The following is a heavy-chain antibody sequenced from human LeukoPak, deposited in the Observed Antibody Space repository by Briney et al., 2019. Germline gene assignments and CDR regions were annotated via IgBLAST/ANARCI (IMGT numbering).Heavy chain of an antibody. CDR2: INFDGSVK. J-gene: IGHJ4*02. CDR3: ATEGPHNFDY. Sequence: GGSLRLSCVASGITFNWYWMHWVRQAPGKGLVWVASINFDGSVKTYADSVKGQFTISRDNAKNTLYVQMNSLTAEDTAVYYCATEGPHNFDYWGLGTLVTVSS. V-gene: IGHV3-74*01. CDR1: GITFNWYW.